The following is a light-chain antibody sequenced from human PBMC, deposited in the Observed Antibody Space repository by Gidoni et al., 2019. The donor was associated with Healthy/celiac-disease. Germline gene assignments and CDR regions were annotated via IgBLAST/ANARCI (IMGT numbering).Light chain of an antibody. CDR1: QSVSSY. CDR2: DAS. Sequence: EIVLTQSPATLYLSPGERATLSCRASQSVSSYLAWYQQKPGQAPRLLIYDASNRATGIPARFSGSGSGTDFTLTISSLEPEDFAVYYCQQRSNWPVYTFGQGTKLEIK. V-gene: IGKV3-11*01. CDR3: QQRSNWPVYT. J-gene: IGKJ2*01.